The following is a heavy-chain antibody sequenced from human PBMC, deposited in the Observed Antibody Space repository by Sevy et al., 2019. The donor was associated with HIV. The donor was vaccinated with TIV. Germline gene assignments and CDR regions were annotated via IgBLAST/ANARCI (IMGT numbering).Heavy chain of an antibody. CDR3: AGEAAGGRDDS. CDR2: IHHNGNT. CDR1: TGSITSYW. V-gene: IGHV4-59*08. Sequence: SETLSLTCTVSTGSITSYWWTWIRQPPGKGLEWIANIHHNGNTNYNPSLKSRVTISVDTSKSQFSLRLSSVTAADTSMCESAGEAAGGRDDSWGQGTRVTVSS. D-gene: IGHD2-15*01. J-gene: IGHJ5*01.